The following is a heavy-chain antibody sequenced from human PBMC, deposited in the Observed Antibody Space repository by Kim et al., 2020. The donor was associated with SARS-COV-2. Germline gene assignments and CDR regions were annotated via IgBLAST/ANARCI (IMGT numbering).Heavy chain of an antibody. CDR2: VKSKTDAGTT. D-gene: IGHD3-22*01. J-gene: IGHJ4*02. CDR1: GFTFSYAW. Sequence: GGSLRLSCAASGFTFSYAWMSWVRQAPGKGLEWVGRVKSKTDAGTTDYAAPVKGRFTISRDDSKKTLYLQMNSLKPEDTAVYYCATNTKNHYDSSAYYGFVDYWGQGTLVTVSS. CDR3: ATNTKNHYDSSAYYGFVDY. V-gene: IGHV3-15*01.